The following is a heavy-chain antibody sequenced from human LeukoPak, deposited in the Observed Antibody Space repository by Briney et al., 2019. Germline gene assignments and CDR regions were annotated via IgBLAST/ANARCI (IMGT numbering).Heavy chain of an antibody. J-gene: IGHJ4*02. CDR2: ISGSGGST. CDR1: GFTFSSYA. D-gene: IGHD3-9*01. CDR3: AKGGNGVLRYFDWLGGD. V-gene: IGHV3-23*01. Sequence: GGSLRLSCAASGFTFSSYAMSWVRQAPGKGLEWVSAISGSGGSTYYADSVKGRFTISRDNSKNTLYLQMNSLRAEDTAVYYCAKGGNGVLRYFDWLGGDWGQGTLVTVSS.